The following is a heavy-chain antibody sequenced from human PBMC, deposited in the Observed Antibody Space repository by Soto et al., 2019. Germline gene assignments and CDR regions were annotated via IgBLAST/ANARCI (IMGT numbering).Heavy chain of an antibody. CDR2: IIPMFDST. CDR3: ARRVVVTSVRDIAYYYYGLDV. D-gene: IGHD2-21*02. CDR1: GGTFSSYA. J-gene: IGHJ6*02. V-gene: IGHV1-69*01. Sequence: QVQLVQSGAEVKEPGSSVKVSCKAFGGTFSSYAICWVRQAPGQGLEWMGGIIPMFDSTNHAQKFQGRVTITADESTSTAFMELSSLRSEDTAVYYCARRVVVTSVRDIAYYYYGLDVWGQGTTVTVSS.